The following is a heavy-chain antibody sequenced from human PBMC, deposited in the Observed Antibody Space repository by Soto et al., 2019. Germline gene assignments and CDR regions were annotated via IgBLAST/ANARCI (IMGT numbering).Heavy chain of an antibody. Sequence: PXATLSLTCTVSGGSVSSGSYYGSWIRQPPGKGLEWIGYIYYSGSTNYNPSLKSRVTISVDTSKNQFSLKLSSVTAADTAVYYCARDHRGSSWYYYGMDVWGQGTTVTVSS. CDR3: ARDHRGSSWYYYGMDV. V-gene: IGHV4-61*01. CDR2: IYYSGST. J-gene: IGHJ6*02. CDR1: GGSVSSGSYY. D-gene: IGHD6-13*01.